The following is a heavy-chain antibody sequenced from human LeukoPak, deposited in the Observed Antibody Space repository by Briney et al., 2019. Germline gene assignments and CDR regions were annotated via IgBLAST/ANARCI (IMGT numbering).Heavy chain of an antibody. CDR1: GDSINSSSYF. CDR2: IYYSGST. Sequence: SETLSLTCTVSGDSINSSSYFWGWIRRPPGKGLEWIGSIYYSGSTYYNPSLKSRVTISVDTSKNQFSLKLRSVTAADTAVYYCARRYPRSGSGSLRYFDYWGQGTLVTVSS. CDR3: ARRYPRSGSGSLRYFDY. V-gene: IGHV4-39*01. J-gene: IGHJ4*02. D-gene: IGHD1-26*01.